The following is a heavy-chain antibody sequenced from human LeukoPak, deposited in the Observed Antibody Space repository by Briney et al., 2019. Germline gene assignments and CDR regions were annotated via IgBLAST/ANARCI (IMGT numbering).Heavy chain of an antibody. CDR3: AKDVGTTSDYFDY. CDR1: GFTLSNYA. CDR2: MTTNTGT. Sequence: GGSLRLSCAASGFTLSNYAMSWVRQAPGKGLEWVSTMTTNTGTYYADSVKGRFSISRETSKNTLYLQMNSLRGDDTAVYYCAKDVGTTSDYFDYWGEGTQVTVSS. V-gene: IGHV3-23*01. J-gene: IGHJ4*02. D-gene: IGHD1-26*01.